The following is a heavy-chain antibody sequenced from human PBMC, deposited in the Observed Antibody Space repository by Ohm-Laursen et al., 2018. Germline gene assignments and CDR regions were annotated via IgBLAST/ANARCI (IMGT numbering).Heavy chain of an antibody. CDR3: ARVGMSTIYSYFDY. Sequence: SLRLSCAASGFTFSTYWMSWVRQAPGKGLEWVANIKQDGSEKYYVDSVKGRFTISRDNAKNPLYLQVNSLRAEDTAVYYCARVGMSTIYSYFDYWGQGTLVTVSS. CDR2: IKQDGSEK. D-gene: IGHD5-24*01. J-gene: IGHJ4*02. V-gene: IGHV3-7*01. CDR1: GFTFSTYW.